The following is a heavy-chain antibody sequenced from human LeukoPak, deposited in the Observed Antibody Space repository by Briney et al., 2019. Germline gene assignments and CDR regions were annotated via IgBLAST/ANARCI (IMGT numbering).Heavy chain of an antibody. CDR1: DGSISSYY. CDR3: ARHAGWELVLDY. V-gene: IGHV4-59*08. J-gene: IGHJ4*02. CDR2: IYYSGST. D-gene: IGHD1-26*01. Sequence: SETLSLTCTVSDGSISSYYWSWIRQPPGKGLEWIGYIYYSGSTNYNPSLKSRVTISVDTSKNQFSLKLSSVTAADTAVYFCARHAGWELVLDYWGQGTLVTVSS.